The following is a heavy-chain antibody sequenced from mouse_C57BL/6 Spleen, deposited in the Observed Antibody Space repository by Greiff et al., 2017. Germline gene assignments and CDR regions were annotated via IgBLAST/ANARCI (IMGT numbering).Heavy chain of an antibody. CDR2: IYPGDGDT. D-gene: IGHD2-2*01. CDR3: ARSGYEYYFDY. V-gene: IGHV1-80*01. J-gene: IGHJ2*01. CDR1: GYAFSSYW. Sequence: VQLQESGAELVKPGASVKISCKASGYAFSSYWMNWVKQRPGKGLEWIGQIYPGDGDTNYNGKFKGKATLTADKSSSTAYMQLSSLTSEDSAVYFCARSGYEYYFDYGGQGTTLTVSS.